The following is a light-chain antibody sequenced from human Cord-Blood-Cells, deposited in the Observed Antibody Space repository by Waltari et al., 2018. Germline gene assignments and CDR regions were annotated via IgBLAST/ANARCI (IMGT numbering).Light chain of an antibody. V-gene: IGKV2-28*01. J-gene: IGKJ2*01. CDR3: MQALQTPYT. Sequence: DIVMTKSPLSLPVTPGESASISCRSSQSLLHSNGYNYLDWYLQKPGQSPQLLIYLGSNRASGVPDRFSGSGSGTDFTLKISRVEAEDVGVYYCMQALQTPYTFGQGTKLEIK. CDR2: LGS. CDR1: QSLLHSNGYNY.